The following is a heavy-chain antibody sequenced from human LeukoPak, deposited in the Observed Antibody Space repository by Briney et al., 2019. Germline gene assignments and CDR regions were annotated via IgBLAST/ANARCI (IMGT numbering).Heavy chain of an antibody. Sequence: GGSLKLSCAASGFNFTMYWMHWVRQAPGKGLVWVSRINNDGSTTSHADSVKGRFTISRDNAKNTLYLQMNSLRAEDTAVYYCARGLAAAGLYFDYWGQGTLVTVSS. D-gene: IGHD6-13*01. CDR1: GFNFTMYW. CDR3: ARGLAAAGLYFDY. J-gene: IGHJ4*02. CDR2: INNDGSTT. V-gene: IGHV3-74*01.